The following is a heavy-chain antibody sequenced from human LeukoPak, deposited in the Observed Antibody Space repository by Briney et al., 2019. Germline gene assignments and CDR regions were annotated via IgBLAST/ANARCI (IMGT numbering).Heavy chain of an antibody. CDR3: ARASKGFPNDY. V-gene: IGHV1-18*01. D-gene: IGHD6-6*01. CDR1: GYSFVSYG. Sequence: GASVKVSCKGSGYSFVSYGISWVRQAPGRGLEWMGWISVYHGTTNYAQSLQDRVTVTADTSTSTAYMELRSLRSDDTAVYYCARASKGFPNDYWGQGTLVTVSS. CDR2: ISVYHGTT. J-gene: IGHJ4*02.